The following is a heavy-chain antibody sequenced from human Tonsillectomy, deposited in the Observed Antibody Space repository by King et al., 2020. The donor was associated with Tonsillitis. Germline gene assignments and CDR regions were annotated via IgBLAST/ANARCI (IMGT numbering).Heavy chain of an antibody. D-gene: IGHD6-19*01. J-gene: IGHJ6*02. CDR2: IYHSGST. CDR3: AREDSSGWGQYYYYYYGMDV. Sequence: QLQESGPGLVKPSGTLSLTCAVSGGSISSSNWWSWVRQPPGKGLEWIEEIYHSGSTNYNPSLKSRVTISVDKSKNQFSLKLSSVTAADTAVYYCAREDSSGWGQYYYYYYGMDVWGQGTTVTVSS. CDR1: GGSISSSNW. V-gene: IGHV4-4*02.